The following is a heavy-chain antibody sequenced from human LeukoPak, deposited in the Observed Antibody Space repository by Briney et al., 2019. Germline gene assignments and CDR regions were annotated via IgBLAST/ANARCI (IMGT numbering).Heavy chain of an antibody. CDR1: GFTFTSSA. J-gene: IGHJ4*02. D-gene: IGHD2-8*01. Sequence: SVKVSCKASGFTFTSSAVQWVRQARGQRLEWIGWIVVGSGNTNYAQKFQERVTITRDMSTSTAYMELSSLRSEDTAVYYCAADLRDPVYAIPHYFDYWGQGSLVTVSS. CDR2: IVVGSGNT. V-gene: IGHV1-58*01. CDR3: AADLRDPVYAIPHYFDY.